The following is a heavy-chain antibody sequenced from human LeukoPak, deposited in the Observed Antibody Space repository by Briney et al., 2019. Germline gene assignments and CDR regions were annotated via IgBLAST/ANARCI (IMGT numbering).Heavy chain of an antibody. Sequence: KPSETLSLTCTVSGASISRDYWTWIRQPPGKGLEWIGYIYNGGSTTYSPSLNSRVTISLDTSNNQVSLRLSSVTAADTAVYYCARSHSSGYYPFDNWGQGILVTVSS. V-gene: IGHV4-59*01. J-gene: IGHJ4*02. CDR2: IYNGGST. CDR1: GASISRDY. CDR3: ARSHSSGYYPFDN. D-gene: IGHD3-22*01.